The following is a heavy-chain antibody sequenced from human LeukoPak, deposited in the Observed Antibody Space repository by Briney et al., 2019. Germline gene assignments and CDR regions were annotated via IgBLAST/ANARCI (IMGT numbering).Heavy chain of an antibody. CDR3: ERDGADNSGYYFGSL. V-gene: IGHV3-53*01. CDR1: GFIVRSSY. Sequence: PGGSLRLSCAASGFIVRSSYMSWVRQAPGKGLEWVSVIYSGGSPDYADSAKGRFTISTENSKDTLYLQMNSLRVEDTAVYYCERDGADNSGYYFGSLWGQGTVVTVSS. D-gene: IGHD3-22*01. J-gene: IGHJ3*01. CDR2: IYSGGSP.